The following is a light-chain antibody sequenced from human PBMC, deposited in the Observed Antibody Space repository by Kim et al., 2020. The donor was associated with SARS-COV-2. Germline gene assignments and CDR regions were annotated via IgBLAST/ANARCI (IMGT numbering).Light chain of an antibody. CDR1: DIGRKS. CDR2: FDK. Sequence: APGETATISCGGNDIGRKSVHWYQQRPGQAPALVIYFDKDRPSGIPERFSGSNSENSATLTISRVEVGDEADYYCQVWDSSTDHVIFGGGTQLPS. V-gene: IGLV3-21*01. J-gene: IGLJ2*01. CDR3: QVWDSSTDHVI.